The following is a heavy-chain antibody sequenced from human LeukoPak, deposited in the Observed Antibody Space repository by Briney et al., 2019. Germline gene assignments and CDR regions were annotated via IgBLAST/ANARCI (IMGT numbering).Heavy chain of an antibody. CDR3: ARQPTGHPNWLDP. CDR2: FHYSGNT. J-gene: IGHJ5*02. Sequence: PSQTLSLTCAVSGVSISRGAYSWAWIRQPPGKGLEWIGAFHYSGNTYYNPSLKSRVTISIDTSKMQFSLKLTSLTAADTAVYYCARQPTGHPNWLDPWGQGTLVTVSS. V-gene: IGHV4-30-2*03. D-gene: IGHD2-8*02. CDR1: GVSISRGAYS.